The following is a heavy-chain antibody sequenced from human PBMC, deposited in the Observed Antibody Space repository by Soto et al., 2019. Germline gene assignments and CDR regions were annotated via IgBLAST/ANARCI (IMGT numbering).Heavy chain of an antibody. V-gene: IGHV3-33*06. CDR2: IWYDGTIK. CDR1: GFTFNTYA. Sequence: QVQLVESGGGVVQPGRSLKLSCAASGFTFNTYAMHWVRQAPGKGLEWVAVIWYDGTIKYYADYVKGRFTISRDNSKNTLYVRMSSVRAVETDVYYCAKGRSARTLTDWGQGSMGTVCS. J-gene: IGHJ4*02. CDR3: AKGRSARTLTD.